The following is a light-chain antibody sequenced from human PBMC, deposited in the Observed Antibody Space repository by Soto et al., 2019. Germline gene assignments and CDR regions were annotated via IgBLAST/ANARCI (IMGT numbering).Light chain of an antibody. CDR2: DAS. CDR3: QQYNSYSPRT. Sequence: DIQMTQSPSTLSASVGDRVTITCLASQSISSWLAWYQQKPGKAPKLLIYDASSLESGVPSRFSGSGSGTEFTLTISSLQPDDFATYYCQQYNSYSPRTFGQGTKVEIK. CDR1: QSISSW. V-gene: IGKV1-5*01. J-gene: IGKJ1*01.